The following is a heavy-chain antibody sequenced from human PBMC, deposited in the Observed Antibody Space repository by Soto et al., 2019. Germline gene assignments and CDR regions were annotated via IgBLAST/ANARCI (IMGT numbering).Heavy chain of an antibody. CDR3: ARQGSNEYYYYGMDV. CDR1: GGTFSSYA. V-gene: IGHV1-69*12. J-gene: IGHJ6*02. D-gene: IGHD3-10*01. CDR2: IIRISGTP. Sequence: QVQLVQSGAEVKKPGSSVKVSCKASGGTFSSYAINWVRQAPGQGLEWMGGIIRISGTPDYAQRFQGRVTTTADESTSRAYMELSSLRSEDTAVYYCARQGSNEYYYYGMDVWGQGTTVTVSS.